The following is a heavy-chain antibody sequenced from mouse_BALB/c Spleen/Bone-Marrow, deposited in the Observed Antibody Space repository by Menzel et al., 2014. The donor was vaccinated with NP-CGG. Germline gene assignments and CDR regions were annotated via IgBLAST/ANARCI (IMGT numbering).Heavy chain of an antibody. Sequence: EVQLVESGGGLVQPGGSLKLSCAASGFDFSSYWMSWVRQAPGKGLEWIGEINPDSSTINYTPSLKDKFIISRDNAKNTLCLQISKVRSEDTALYYCARLGYYGAMDYWGQGTSVTVSS. V-gene: IGHV4-1*02. CDR2: INPDSSTI. J-gene: IGHJ4*01. CDR3: ARLGYYGAMDY. CDR1: GFDFSSYW. D-gene: IGHD1-1*01.